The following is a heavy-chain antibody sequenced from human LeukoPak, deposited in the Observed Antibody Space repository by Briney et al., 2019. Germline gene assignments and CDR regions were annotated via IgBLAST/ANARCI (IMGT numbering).Heavy chain of an antibody. CDR2: IYWDDDK. V-gene: IGHV2-5*02. Sequence: SGPTLVKPTQTLTLTCTFSGFSLSTSGVGVGWIRQPPGKALEWLALIYWDDDKRYSPSLKSRLTITKDTSKNQVVLTMTNMDPVDTATYYCAHFRPEYYYDSSDRIAFDIWGQGTMVTVSS. J-gene: IGHJ3*02. CDR1: GFSLSTSGVG. D-gene: IGHD3-22*01. CDR3: AHFRPEYYYDSSDRIAFDI.